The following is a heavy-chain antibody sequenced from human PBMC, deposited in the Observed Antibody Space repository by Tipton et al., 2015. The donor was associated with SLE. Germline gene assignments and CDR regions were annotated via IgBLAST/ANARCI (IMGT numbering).Heavy chain of an antibody. CDR1: GGSISSGSFY. CDR2: MYTRGRT. J-gene: IGHJ2*01. D-gene: IGHD1-26*01. V-gene: IGHV4-61*02. CDR3: ARRGVGATYWYFDL. Sequence: TLSLTCAVSGGSISSGSFYWSWIRQSAGKGLEWIGRMYTRGRTNYSPSLRSRVTISIDTSKNQFSLKLSSVTAADTAVYYCARRGVGATYWYFDLWGRGTLVTVSS.